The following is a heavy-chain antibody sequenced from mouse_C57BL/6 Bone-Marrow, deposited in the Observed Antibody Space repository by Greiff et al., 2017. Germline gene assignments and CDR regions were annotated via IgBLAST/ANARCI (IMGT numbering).Heavy chain of an antibody. CDR2: ISDGGSYT. D-gene: IGHD3-2*02. Sequence: EVKLVESGGGLVKPGGSLKLSCAASGFTFSSYAMSWVRQTPEKRLEWVATISDGGSYTYYPDNVKGRFTISRDNAKNNLYLQMSHLQSEDTAMYYCARADSSGPAWFAYWGQGTLVTVSA. J-gene: IGHJ3*01. CDR3: ARADSSGPAWFAY. CDR1: GFTFSSYA. V-gene: IGHV5-4*03.